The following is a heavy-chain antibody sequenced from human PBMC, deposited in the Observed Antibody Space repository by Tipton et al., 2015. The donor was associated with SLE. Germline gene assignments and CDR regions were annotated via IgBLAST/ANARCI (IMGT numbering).Heavy chain of an antibody. J-gene: IGHJ4*02. V-gene: IGHV4-39*07. CDR3: ARKIEAVVKHYFDY. Sequence: TLSLTCTVSGGSISSTTYYWGWIRQSPGKGLEWIGSIFYSGTTYYSPSLKSRVTISVDTSKNQFSLKLTSVTAADTAVYYCARKIEAVVKHYFDYWGQGPLVAGSS. CDR1: GGSISSTTYY. CDR2: IFYSGTT.